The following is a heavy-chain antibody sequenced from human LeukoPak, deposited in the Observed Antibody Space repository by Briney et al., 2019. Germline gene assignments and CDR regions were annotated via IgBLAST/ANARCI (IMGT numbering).Heavy chain of an antibody. D-gene: IGHD6-13*01. V-gene: IGHV4-34*01. CDR2: INHSGST. CDR3: ARSLPRRYSSSWYGV. Sequence: SETLSLTCTVSGGSISSYYWSWIRQPPGKGLEWIGEINHSGSTNYNPSLKSRVTISVDTSKNQFSLKLSSVTAADTAVYYCARSLPRRYSSSWYGVWGQGTLVTVSS. J-gene: IGHJ4*02. CDR1: GGSISSYY.